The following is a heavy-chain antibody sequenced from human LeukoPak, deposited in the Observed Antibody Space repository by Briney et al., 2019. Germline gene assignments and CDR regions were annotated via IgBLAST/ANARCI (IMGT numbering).Heavy chain of an antibody. V-gene: IGHV5-51*01. CDR3: ARGVGKAHYSRGIWSQGVVSYYFDN. J-gene: IGHJ4*02. CDR2: IYPRDSDI. CDR1: GYTFTSYW. Sequence: GESLKISCKGSGYTFTSYWIGWVRQMPGKGLEWMGIIYPRDSDIKYSPSFQGQVSISADKSIRTAYLQWSSLKASDTAIYYCARGVGKAHYSRGIWSQGVVSYYFDNWGQGTLVTVSS. D-gene: IGHD4-11*01.